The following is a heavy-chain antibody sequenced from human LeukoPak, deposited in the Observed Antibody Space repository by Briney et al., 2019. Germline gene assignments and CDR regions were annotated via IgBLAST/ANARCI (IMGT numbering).Heavy chain of an antibody. J-gene: IGHJ4*02. CDR1: GFTFDDYA. Sequence: GGSLRLSCAASGFTFDDYAMHWVRQAPGKGLEWVSGISWNSGSIGYADSVKGRFTISRDNAKNSLYLQMKSLRAEDTALYYCAKGHGSGSFWGGDYWGQGTLVTVSS. V-gene: IGHV3-9*01. D-gene: IGHD3-10*01. CDR3: AKGHGSGSFWGGDY. CDR2: ISWNSGSI.